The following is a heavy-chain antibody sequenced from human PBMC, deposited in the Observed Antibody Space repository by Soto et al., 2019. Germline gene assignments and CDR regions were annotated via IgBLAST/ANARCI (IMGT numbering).Heavy chain of an antibody. CDR1: GASFSDSY. CDR3: AREVPSRSFDL. V-gene: IGHV4-34*01. J-gene: IGHJ2*01. Sequence: QVRLQQWGAGLLKPSETLSLTCAVYGASFSDSYWNWIRQPPGKGLEWIGEINHSGSTIYNTSLDSRVTISLAPSRKQFTLKMRSATAADTAVYYCAREVPSRSFDLWGRGTPVTVSS. D-gene: IGHD1-1*01. CDR2: INHSGST.